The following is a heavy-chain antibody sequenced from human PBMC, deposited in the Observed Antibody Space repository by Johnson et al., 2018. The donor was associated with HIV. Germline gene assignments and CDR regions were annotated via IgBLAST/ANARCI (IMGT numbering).Heavy chain of an antibody. CDR3: AKDVGTAAGTLQGAFDI. V-gene: IGHV3-43D*03. CDR1: GFTFDDYA. J-gene: IGHJ3*02. CDR2: ISWDGGNT. Sequence: VHVVESGGVVVQPGGSLRLSCAASGFTFDDYAMHWVRQAPGKGLEWVSVISWDGGNTYYADSVKGRFTISRDNSKKSLYLQMNRLRAEDTALYYCAKDVGTAAGTLQGAFDIWGQGTMVTVSS. D-gene: IGHD6-13*01.